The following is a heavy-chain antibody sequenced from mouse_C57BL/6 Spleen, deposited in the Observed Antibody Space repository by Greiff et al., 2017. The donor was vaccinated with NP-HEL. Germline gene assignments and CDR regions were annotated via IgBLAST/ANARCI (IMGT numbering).Heavy chain of an antibody. J-gene: IGHJ3*01. CDR1: GYTFTSYW. D-gene: IGHD2-3*01. Sequence: QVQLQQPGAELVKPGASVKLSCKASGYTFTSYWMQWVKQRPGQGLEWIGEIDPSDSYTNYNQKFKGKATLTVDTSSSTAYMQLSSLTSEDSAVYYCARGAGYYPWFAYWGQGTLVTVSA. V-gene: IGHV1-50*01. CDR3: ARGAGYYPWFAY. CDR2: IDPSDSYT.